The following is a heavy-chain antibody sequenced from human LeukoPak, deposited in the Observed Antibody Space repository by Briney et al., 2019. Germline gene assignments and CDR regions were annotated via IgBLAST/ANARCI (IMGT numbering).Heavy chain of an antibody. Sequence: GASVKVSCKASGYTFTGYYMHWVRQAPGQGLEWMGWINPNSGGTNYAQKFQGRVTMTRDTSISTAYMELSRLRSDDTAVYYCARAKKKERITMMGAFDIWGQGTMVTVSS. CDR1: GYTFTGYY. J-gene: IGHJ3*02. D-gene: IGHD3-22*01. CDR3: ARAKKKERITMMGAFDI. CDR2: INPNSGGT. V-gene: IGHV1-2*02.